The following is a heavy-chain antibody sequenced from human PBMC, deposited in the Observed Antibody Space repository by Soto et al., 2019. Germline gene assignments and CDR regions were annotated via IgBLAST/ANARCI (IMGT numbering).Heavy chain of an antibody. CDR3: ARDLGYCSGGSCYFLYYYGMDV. V-gene: IGHV3-30-3*01. D-gene: IGHD2-15*01. CDR1: GFTFSSYA. J-gene: IGHJ6*02. Sequence: QVQLVESGGGVVQPGRSLRLSCAASGFTFSSYAMHWVRQAPGKGLEWVAVISYDGSNKYYADSVKGRFTISRDNSKNTLYLQMNSLRAEDTAVYYCARDLGYCSGGSCYFLYYYGMDVWGQGTTVTVSS. CDR2: ISYDGSNK.